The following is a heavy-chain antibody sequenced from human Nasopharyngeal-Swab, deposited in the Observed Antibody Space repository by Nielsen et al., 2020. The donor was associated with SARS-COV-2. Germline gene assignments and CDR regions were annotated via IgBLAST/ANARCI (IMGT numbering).Heavy chain of an antibody. CDR2: ISISGATT. CDR1: GFTFSNSA. V-gene: IGHV3-23*01. J-gene: IGHJ4*02. D-gene: IGHD4/OR15-4a*01. CDR3: AKEEVPNDY. Sequence: GGSLGLSCSVSGFTFSNSALCWVRQAPGKGLEWVSAISISGATTFYADSVRGRFTISRDNDRNTVYLQMSSLTVEDTAIYYCAKEEVPNDYWGQGTLVTVSS.